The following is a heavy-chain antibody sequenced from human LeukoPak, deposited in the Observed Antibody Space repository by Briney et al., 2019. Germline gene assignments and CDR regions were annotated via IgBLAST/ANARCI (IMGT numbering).Heavy chain of an antibody. J-gene: IGHJ4*01. Sequence: GESLRISCKGSAYSFTTYWIGWLRQMVGGGLEWWVILYPDDSGTTYSPSSQGQVTIPAEKSLRTACLQWSRLEASDTAMYFCAMEYGGLLSFFVYWGHGALVTVSS. V-gene: IGHV5-51*01. CDR1: AYSFTTYW. CDR3: AMEYGGLLSFFVY. CDR2: LYPDDSGT. D-gene: IGHD5-12*01.